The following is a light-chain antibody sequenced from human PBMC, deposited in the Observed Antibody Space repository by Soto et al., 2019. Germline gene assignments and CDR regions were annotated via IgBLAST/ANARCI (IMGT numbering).Light chain of an antibody. V-gene: IGLV2-8*01. CDR2: EVS. CDR1: SSDVGGYNY. J-gene: IGLJ1*01. CDR3: SSYAGTNNIYA. Sequence: QSALTQPPSASGSPGQSVTISCTGTSSDVGGYNYVSWYQQHPGKAPKLMIYEVSKRPSGVPDRFSGSKSGNTASLTVSGLQAEDEADYYCSSYAGTNNIYAFGTGTKLTVL.